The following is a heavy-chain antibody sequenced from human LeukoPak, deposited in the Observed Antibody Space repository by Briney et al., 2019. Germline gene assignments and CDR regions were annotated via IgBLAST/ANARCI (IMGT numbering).Heavy chain of an antibody. CDR1: GFTFSSNA. CDR2: ISDSGGST. Sequence: GGSLRLSCAASGFTFSSNAISWVRQAPGKGLEWVSFISDSGGSTYYADSVKGQFAISRDNSKNTLYLQMNSLRDEDTAAYYCAKGRGSTSIYDYWGQGTLVTVSS. V-gene: IGHV3-23*01. D-gene: IGHD2-2*01. J-gene: IGHJ4*02. CDR3: AKGRGSTSIYDY.